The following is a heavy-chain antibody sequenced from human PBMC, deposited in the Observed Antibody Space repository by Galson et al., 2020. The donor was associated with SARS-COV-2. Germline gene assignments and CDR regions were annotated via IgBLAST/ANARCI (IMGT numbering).Heavy chain of an antibody. V-gene: IGHV3-7*01. CDR1: GFTFSSYW. Sequence: GGSLRLSCAASGFTFSSYWMSWVRQAPGKGLEWVADIKQDGSEKYYVDSVKGRFTISRDNAKNSLYLQMNSLRAEDTAVYYCARDPNTYRVLRFLEWSGSFYSYYYHMDVWGQGTTVTVSS. CDR3: ARDPNTYRVLRFLEWSGSFYSYYYHMDV. D-gene: IGHD3-3*01. CDR2: IKQDGSEK. J-gene: IGHJ6*02.